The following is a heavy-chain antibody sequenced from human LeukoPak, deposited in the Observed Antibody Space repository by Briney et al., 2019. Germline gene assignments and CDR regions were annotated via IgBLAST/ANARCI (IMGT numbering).Heavy chain of an antibody. D-gene: IGHD3-3*01. Sequence: GGSLRLSCAASGFTFSDYYMSWIRQAPGKGPEWVSYISSSGSTIYYADSVKGRFTISRDNAKNSLYLQMNSLRAEDTAVYYCASMSNYDFWSGPTELDYWGQGTLVTVSS. J-gene: IGHJ4*02. V-gene: IGHV3-11*01. CDR1: GFTFSDYY. CDR2: ISSSGSTI. CDR3: ASMSNYDFWSGPTELDY.